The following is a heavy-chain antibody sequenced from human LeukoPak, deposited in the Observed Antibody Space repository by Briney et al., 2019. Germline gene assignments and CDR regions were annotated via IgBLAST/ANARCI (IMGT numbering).Heavy chain of an antibody. J-gene: IGHJ5*02. CDR3: ARDLDYYDSSGYYDH. CDR2: ISGSGGST. Sequence: GGSLRLSCAASGFTFSSYAMSWVRQAPGKGLEWVSAISGSGGSTYYADSVKGRFTISRDNAKNSLYLQMNSLRDEDTAVYYCARDLDYYDSSGYYDHWGQGTLVTVSS. D-gene: IGHD3-22*01. V-gene: IGHV3-23*01. CDR1: GFTFSSYA.